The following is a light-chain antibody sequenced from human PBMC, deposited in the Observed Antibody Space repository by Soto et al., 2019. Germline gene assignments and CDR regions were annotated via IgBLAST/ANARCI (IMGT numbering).Light chain of an antibody. CDR1: QGIGND. CDR3: LQHNAYPWT. V-gene: IGKV1-17*01. Sequence: DIQMTQSPSSLSASVGDRVTITCRASQGIGNDLGWYQQKPGKAPKRLIYAASSLQSGVPSRFSGSASGTEFTLTINSLQPEDFASYYCLQHNAYPWTFGRGTKVDIK. J-gene: IGKJ1*01. CDR2: AAS.